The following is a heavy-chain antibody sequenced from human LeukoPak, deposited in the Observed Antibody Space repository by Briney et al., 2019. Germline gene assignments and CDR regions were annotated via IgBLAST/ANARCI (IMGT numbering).Heavy chain of an antibody. D-gene: IGHD7-27*01. V-gene: IGHV3-48*04. CDR1: GFSFGSYG. CDR3: SGDPGDY. Sequence: GGSLGLSCAASGFSFGSYGLSWVRQAPGKGPQWVSYISGNGGTTHYADSVEGRFTISRDNARNSLYLQMNSLGLDDTAVYFCSGDPGDYWGQGTLVSVS. J-gene: IGHJ4*02. CDR2: ISGNGGTT.